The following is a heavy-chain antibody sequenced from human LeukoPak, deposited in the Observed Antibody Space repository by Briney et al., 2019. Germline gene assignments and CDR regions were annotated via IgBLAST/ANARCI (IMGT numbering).Heavy chain of an antibody. D-gene: IGHD3-22*01. J-gene: IGHJ4*02. CDR1: GGSISSSSYY. Sequence: SSETLSLTCTVSGGSISSSSYYWGWIRQPPGKGLEWIGSIYYSGSTYYNPSLKSRVTISVDTSKNQFSLKLSSVTAADTAVYYCARPRMGSSGYYYWYFDYWGQGTLVTVSS. CDR2: IYYSGST. V-gene: IGHV4-39*01. CDR3: ARPRMGSSGYYYWYFDY.